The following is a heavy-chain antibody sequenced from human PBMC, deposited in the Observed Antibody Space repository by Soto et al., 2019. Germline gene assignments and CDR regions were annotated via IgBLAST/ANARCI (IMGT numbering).Heavy chain of an antibody. CDR3: ARQEAGIVGATGSRYYYYGMDV. CDR1: GYSVTSYW. D-gene: IGHD1-26*01. J-gene: IGHJ6*02. CDR2: IYPGDSDT. Sequence: GESLKISCKGSGYSVTSYWIGWVRQMPGKGLEWMGIIYPGDSDTRYSPSFQGQVTISADKSISTAYLQWSSLKASDTAMYYCARQEAGIVGATGSRYYYYGMDVWGQGTTVTVSS. V-gene: IGHV5-51*01.